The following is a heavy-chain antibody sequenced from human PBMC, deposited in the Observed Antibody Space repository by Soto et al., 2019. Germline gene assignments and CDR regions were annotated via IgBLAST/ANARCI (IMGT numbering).Heavy chain of an antibody. CDR1: GFTVSSNY. J-gene: IGHJ6*02. D-gene: IGHD3-22*01. CDR2: IYSGGST. CDR3: ARDWSSSGYYVGPRNYYYGMDV. V-gene: IGHV3-53*01. Sequence: PGGSLRLSCAASGFTVSSNYMSWVRQAPGKGLEWVSVIYSGGSTYYADSVKSRFTISRDNSKNTLYLQMNSLRAEDTAVYYCARDWSSSGYYVGPRNYYYGMDVWGQGTTVTVSS.